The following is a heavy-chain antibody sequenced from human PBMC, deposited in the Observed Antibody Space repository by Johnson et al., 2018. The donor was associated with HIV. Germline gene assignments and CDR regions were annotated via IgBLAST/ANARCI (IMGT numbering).Heavy chain of an antibody. CDR1: GFTFSNAW. Sequence: VQLVESGGGLVKPGGSLRLSCAASGFTFSNAWMSWVRQAPGKGLEWVGRIKSKTDGGTTDYAAPVKGRFTISRDDSKNTLYLQMNSLKTEDTAVYYWTTDPHKGGSFDAFDIWGQGTMVTVSS. D-gene: IGHD1-26*01. V-gene: IGHV3-15*01. CDR3: TTDPHKGGSFDAFDI. J-gene: IGHJ3*02. CDR2: IKSKTDGGTT.